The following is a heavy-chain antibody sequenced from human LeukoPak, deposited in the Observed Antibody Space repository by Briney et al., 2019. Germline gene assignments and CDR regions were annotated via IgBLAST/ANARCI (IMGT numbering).Heavy chain of an antibody. CDR2: INHSGST. Sequence: PSETLSLTCAVYGGSFSGYYWSWIRQPPGKGLEWIGEINHSGSTNYNPSLKSRATISVDTSKNQFSLKLRSVTAADTAVYYCARGVGYSYGFDYWGQGTLVTVSS. CDR3: ARGVGYSYGFDY. V-gene: IGHV4-34*01. J-gene: IGHJ4*02. D-gene: IGHD5-18*01. CDR1: GGSFSGYY.